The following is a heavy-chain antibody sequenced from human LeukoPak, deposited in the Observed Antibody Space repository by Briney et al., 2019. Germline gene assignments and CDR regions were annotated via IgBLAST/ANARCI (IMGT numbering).Heavy chain of an antibody. CDR3: ARHPFATPFDF. D-gene: IGHD2-15*01. CDR1: GVSISAYY. V-gene: IGHV4-4*07. J-gene: IGHJ4*02. Sequence: PSETLSLTCSVSGVSISAYYWSWIRQPAGKGLEWIGRIYPGESIYASENTNYNPSLKSRVSMSGDTSKNQVSLRLTSVTAADTAVYYCARHPFATPFDFWGRGTLVTVSS. CDR2: IYPGESIYASENT.